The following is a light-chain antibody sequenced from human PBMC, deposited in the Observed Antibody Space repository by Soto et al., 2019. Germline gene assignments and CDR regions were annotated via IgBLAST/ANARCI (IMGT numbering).Light chain of an antibody. J-gene: IGLJ2*01. CDR2: GNS. CDR3: QSNDSSLSAVV. Sequence: QSVLTQPPSVSGAPGQRVTISCTGSSSNIGAGYDVHWYQQLPGTAPKLLIYGNSNRPSGVPDRCSGSKSGTSASLAITGLQAEDEADYYCQSNDSSLSAVVFGGGTKLNVL. V-gene: IGLV1-40*01. CDR1: SSNIGAGYD.